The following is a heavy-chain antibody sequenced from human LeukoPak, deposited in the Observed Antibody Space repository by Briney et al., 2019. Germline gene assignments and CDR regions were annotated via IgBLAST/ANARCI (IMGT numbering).Heavy chain of an antibody. CDR1: GLTFNTYA. CDR3: ARHRSSWLIDY. CDR2: ISDSGGNT. V-gene: IGHV3-23*01. D-gene: IGHD6-6*01. J-gene: IGHJ4*02. Sequence: PGGSLRLSCAASGLTFNTYAMSWVRQAPWERLQWVSGISDSGGNTYYADSVGGQFTISRDNSKNTLYLQMNSLRAEDTAVYYCARHRSSWLIDYWGQGTLVTVSS.